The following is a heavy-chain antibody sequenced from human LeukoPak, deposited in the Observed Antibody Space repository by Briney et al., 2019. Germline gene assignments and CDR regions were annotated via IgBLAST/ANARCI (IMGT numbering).Heavy chain of an antibody. CDR3: ARQVDTAMALPDY. V-gene: IGHV1-18*01. J-gene: IGHJ4*02. CDR1: GYTFTSYG. D-gene: IGHD5-18*01. Sequence: ASVKVSCKASGYTFTSYGISWVRPAPGQGLGWMGWISAYNGNTNYAQKLQGRVTMTTDTSTTTAYMELRNLRSDDTAIYYCARQVDTAMALPDYWGQGTLVTVSS. CDR2: ISAYNGNT.